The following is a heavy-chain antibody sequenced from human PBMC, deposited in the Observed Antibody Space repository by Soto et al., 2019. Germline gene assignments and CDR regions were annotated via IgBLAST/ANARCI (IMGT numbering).Heavy chain of an antibody. J-gene: IGHJ6*02. CDR2: VNSDGSTT. D-gene: IGHD2-21*02. CDR1: GFTFIRYW. V-gene: IGHV3-74*01. CDR3: ARMTDSSHLYFYGMDV. Sequence: EVQVVESGGGLVQPGGSLRLSCAASGFTFIRYWMHWVRQAPGKGLVWVSRVNSDGSTTHYADSVKGRFTFSRDNAKNTVSLEMTSLRADDTAVYYCARMTDSSHLYFYGMDVWGQGTTVTVSS.